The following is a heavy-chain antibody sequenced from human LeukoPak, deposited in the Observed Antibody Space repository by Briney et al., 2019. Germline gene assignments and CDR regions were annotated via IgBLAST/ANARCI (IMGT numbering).Heavy chain of an antibody. D-gene: IGHD1-26*01. J-gene: IGHJ4*02. CDR1: GFTFRNYW. CDR2: IKQDGSEK. CDR3: VRGRGSYFLDY. V-gene: IGHV3-7*01. Sequence: GGSLRLSCAASGFTFRNYWLSWVRQAPGRGLEWVAHIKQDGSEKDYVDSVKGRFTISRDNAKNSLYLQMNSLSPEDTSVYYCVRGRGSYFLDYWGQGTLVTASS.